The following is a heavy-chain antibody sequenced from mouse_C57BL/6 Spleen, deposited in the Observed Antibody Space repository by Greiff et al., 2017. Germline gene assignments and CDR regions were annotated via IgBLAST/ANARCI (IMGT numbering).Heavy chain of an antibody. D-gene: IGHD6-1*01. V-gene: IGHV1-74*01. CDR2: IHPSDSDT. Sequence: VQLQQPGAELVKPGASVKVSCKASGYTFTSYWLHWVKQRPGQGLEWIGRIHPSDSDTNYNQKFKGKATLTVDKSSSTAYMQRSSLASEDSAVYYCAIRPRYAMDYWGQGTSVTVSS. J-gene: IGHJ4*01. CDR1: GYTFTSYW. CDR3: AIRPRYAMDY.